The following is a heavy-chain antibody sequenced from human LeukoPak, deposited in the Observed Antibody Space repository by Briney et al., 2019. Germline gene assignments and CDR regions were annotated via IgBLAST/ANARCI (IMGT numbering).Heavy chain of an antibody. CDR3: VRGSRTIYDK. J-gene: IGHJ4*02. Sequence: GGSLRLSCAASGFTFNMYSFHWVRQAPGRGLEWVSYISSSSSTIYYADSVKGRFSISRDNAKNSLYLQMTSLRVDDTAVYYCVRGSRTIYDKWGQGTVVTVSS. CDR2: ISSSSSTI. CDR1: GFTFNMYS. D-gene: IGHD3-3*01. V-gene: IGHV3-48*04.